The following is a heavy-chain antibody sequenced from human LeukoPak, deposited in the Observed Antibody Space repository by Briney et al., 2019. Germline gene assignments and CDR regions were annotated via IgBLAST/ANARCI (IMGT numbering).Heavy chain of an antibody. V-gene: IGHV3-23*01. CDR1: RFTFNNYA. CDR3: AKATGERHY. Sequence: GGSLRLSCAASRFTFNNYAMSWVRQAPGKGLEWVSAISGSGGTTYYADSVQGRFTISRDNSKSTLYLQMHSLRAEDTVVYYCAKATGERHYWGQGTLVTVSS. J-gene: IGHJ4*02. CDR2: ISGSGGTT. D-gene: IGHD7-27*01.